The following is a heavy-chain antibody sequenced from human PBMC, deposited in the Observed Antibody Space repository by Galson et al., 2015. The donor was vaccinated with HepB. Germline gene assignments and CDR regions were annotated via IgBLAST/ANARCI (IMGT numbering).Heavy chain of an antibody. J-gene: IGHJ4*02. D-gene: IGHD3-10*01. Sequence: SLRLSCAASGFTFSSYGMHWVRQAPGKGLEWVAFIRYDGSNKYYADSVKGRFTISRDNSKNTLYLQMNSLRAEDTAVYYCAKVEGRALNAYFDYWGQGTLVTVSS. CDR2: IRYDGSNK. V-gene: IGHV3-30*02. CDR3: AKVEGRALNAYFDY. CDR1: GFTFSSYG.